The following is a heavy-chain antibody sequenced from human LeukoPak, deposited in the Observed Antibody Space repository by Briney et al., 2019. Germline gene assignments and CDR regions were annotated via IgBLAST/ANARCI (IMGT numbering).Heavy chain of an antibody. CDR3: ARDSSGSDYYYYMDV. J-gene: IGHJ6*03. D-gene: IGHD3-22*01. Sequence: GGSLRLSCAASGFTFSNYAMGWLRLAPGRGLEWVSGMGTTGTHTYYADSVKGRFTISRDNSENTLYLQMNSLRAEDTAVYYCARDSSGSDYYYYMDVWGKGTTVTVSS. CDR1: GFTFSNYA. V-gene: IGHV3-23*01. CDR2: MGTTGTHT.